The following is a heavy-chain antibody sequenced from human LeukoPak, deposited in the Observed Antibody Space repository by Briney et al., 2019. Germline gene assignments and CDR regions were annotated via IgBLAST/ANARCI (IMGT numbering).Heavy chain of an antibody. V-gene: IGHV3-21*01. J-gene: IGHJ4*02. Sequence: PGGSLRLSCAASGFTFSSYSMNWVRQAPGKGLEWVSSISSSSSYIYYADSVKGRFTISRDNAKNSLYLQMNSLRAEDTAVYYCARDPGGIAGAGTNFDYWGQGTLVTVSS. CDR2: ISSSSSYI. CDR1: GFTFSSYS. CDR3: ARDPGGIAGAGTNFDY. D-gene: IGHD6-13*01.